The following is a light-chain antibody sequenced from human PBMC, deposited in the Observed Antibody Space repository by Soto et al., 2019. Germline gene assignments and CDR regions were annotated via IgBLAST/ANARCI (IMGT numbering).Light chain of an antibody. CDR1: QYVSSF. CDR2: DAS. Sequence: EIVFTQSPATLSLSPGERATLSCRASQYVSSFLAWYPPTAGQAPRLLIYDASHRETGIQARFSRSGAGTACTRAINSLEPEDVALDYCQQRYNRTPTFGQGTKVDIK. CDR3: QQRYNRTPT. J-gene: IGKJ1*01. V-gene: IGKV3-11*01.